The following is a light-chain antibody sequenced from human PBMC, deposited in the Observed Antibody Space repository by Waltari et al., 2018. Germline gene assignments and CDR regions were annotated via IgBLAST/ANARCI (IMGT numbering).Light chain of an antibody. CDR1: LVIKKE. V-gene: IGKV1-6*01. Sequence: IHLTQSPSSLSASVGDRVTVSCRARLVIKKELNWYQVKPGKAPTLLIYAASRLQTGVSSRFSGSGSGTDFTLTISSLQPEDIATYYCQHDYSFPYTFGQGTRIEIK. J-gene: IGKJ2*01. CDR3: QHDYSFPYT. CDR2: AAS.